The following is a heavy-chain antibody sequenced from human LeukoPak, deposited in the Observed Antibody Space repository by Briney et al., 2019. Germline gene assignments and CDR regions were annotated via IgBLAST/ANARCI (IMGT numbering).Heavy chain of an antibody. CDR2: ISWNSGSI. CDR1: GFTFDDYA. V-gene: IGHV3-9*01. CDR3: AKDPGENIPPYFDRHFDN. Sequence: PGGSLRLSCAASGFTFDDYAMHWVRQAPGKGLEWVSGISWNSGSIGYADSVKGRFTISRDNSKNTLYLQMNSLRAEDTAVYYCAKDPGENIPPYFDRHFDNWGQGTLVTVSS. J-gene: IGHJ4*02. D-gene: IGHD3-22*01.